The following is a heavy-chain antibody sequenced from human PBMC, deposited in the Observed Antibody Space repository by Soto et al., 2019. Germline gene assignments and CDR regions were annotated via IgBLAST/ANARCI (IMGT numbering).Heavy chain of an antibody. Sequence: PSETLSLTCAADGGSFSGYYWSWIRQPPGKGLEWIGEINQSGSTNYNPSRKSRVTIPVDTSKNQFSRKQSSVTAADTAVYYRARESFRGITMIVVVINGWYFDLWGRGTLVTVAS. J-gene: IGHJ2*01. D-gene: IGHD3-22*01. CDR2: INQSGST. V-gene: IGHV4-34*01. CDR1: GGSFSGYY. CDR3: ARESFRGITMIVVVINGWYFDL.